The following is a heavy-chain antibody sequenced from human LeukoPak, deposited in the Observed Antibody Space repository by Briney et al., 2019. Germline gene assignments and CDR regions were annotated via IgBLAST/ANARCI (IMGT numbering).Heavy chain of an antibody. D-gene: IGHD1-14*01. CDR2: FDPEDGEA. Sequence: ASVKVSCKVSGYTLTELSMHWVRQAPGKRLEWMGGFDPEDGEAIYAQKFQGRVTMTEDTSTDTAYMELSSLRSEDTAVYYCATAFTPGKPKDYWGQGTLVTVSS. V-gene: IGHV1-24*01. J-gene: IGHJ4*02. CDR3: ATAFTPGKPKDY. CDR1: GYTLTELS.